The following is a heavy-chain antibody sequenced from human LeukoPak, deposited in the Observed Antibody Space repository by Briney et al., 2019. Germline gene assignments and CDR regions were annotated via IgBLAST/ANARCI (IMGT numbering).Heavy chain of an antibody. CDR2: ISSSSSTI. CDR1: GFTFSSYS. D-gene: IGHD2-15*01. J-gene: IGHJ5*02. CDR3: ARDPQDIVVVVAATYYNWFDP. V-gene: IGHV3-48*02. Sequence: PGGSLRLSCAASGFTFSSYSMNWVRPAPGKGLEWVSYISSSSSTIYYADSVKGRFTISRDNAKNSLYLQMNSLRDEDTAVYYCARDPQDIVVVVAATYYNWFDPWGQGTLVTVSS.